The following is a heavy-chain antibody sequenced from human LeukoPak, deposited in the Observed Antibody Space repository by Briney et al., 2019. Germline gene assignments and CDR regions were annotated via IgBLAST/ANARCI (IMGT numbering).Heavy chain of an antibody. J-gene: IGHJ4*02. CDR3: ANQPGNYFDY. V-gene: IGHV3-23*01. D-gene: IGHD2-2*01. CDR1: GFTFSSHA. Sequence: GGSLGLSCAVSGFTFSSHAMGWVRQSPGKGLEWVSTISGSGDRTFYADSVKGRFTISRDKSKNTLYLHMNSLRADDTALYYCANQPGNYFDYWGQGTLVTVSS. CDR2: ISGSGDRT.